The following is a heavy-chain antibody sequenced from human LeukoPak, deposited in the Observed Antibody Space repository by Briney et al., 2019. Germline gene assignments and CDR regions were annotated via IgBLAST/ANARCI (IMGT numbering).Heavy chain of an antibody. V-gene: IGHV4-59*01. CDR1: AGSISGYY. CDR2: IYYTGNT. Sequence: SETLSLTCTVSAGSISGYYWTWIRQPPGKGLEWIGNIYYTGNTDYNRSLESRVTISIDTSKNQFSLKLSSVTAADTALYYCARERVIATTYDAFDIWGQGTMVTVSS. D-gene: IGHD2-15*01. J-gene: IGHJ3*02. CDR3: ARERVIATTYDAFDI.